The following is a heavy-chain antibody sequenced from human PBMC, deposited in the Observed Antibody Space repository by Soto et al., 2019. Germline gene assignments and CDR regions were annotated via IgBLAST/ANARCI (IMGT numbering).Heavy chain of an antibody. CDR2: ISAYNGNT. V-gene: IGHV1-18*01. D-gene: IGHD3-10*01. Sequence: ASVKVSCKASGYTFTSYGISWVRQAPGQGLEWMGWISAYNGNTNYAQKLQGRVTMTTDTSTSTAYMELRSLRSDDTAVYYCARALELVPPDYYYYGMDVWGQGTTVTVSS. CDR1: GYTFTSYG. CDR3: ARALELVPPDYYYYGMDV. J-gene: IGHJ6*02.